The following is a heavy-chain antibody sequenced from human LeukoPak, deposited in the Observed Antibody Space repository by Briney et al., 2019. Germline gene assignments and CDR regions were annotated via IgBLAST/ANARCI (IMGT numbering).Heavy chain of an antibody. Sequence: PGGSLRLSCATSGFSFSSYAMSWVRQAPGKGLEWVSSINNSGGSTYYADSVKGRFTISRDNSKNTLYLQMNSLRAEDTAVYYCASRAIAVANARGQGTLVTVSS. CDR3: ASRAIAVANA. CDR1: GFSFSSYA. J-gene: IGHJ4*02. V-gene: IGHV3-23*01. CDR2: INNSGGST. D-gene: IGHD6-19*01.